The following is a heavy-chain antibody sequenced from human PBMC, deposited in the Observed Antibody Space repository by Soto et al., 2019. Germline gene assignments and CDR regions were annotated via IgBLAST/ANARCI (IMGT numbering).Heavy chain of an antibody. D-gene: IGHD4-17*01. CDR3: AGDAPNDAGDYDYYYGMDV. CDR2: ISYDGSNK. J-gene: IGHJ6*02. CDR1: GFTFSSYA. Sequence: GGSLRLSCAASGFTFSSYAMHWVRQAPGKGLEWVAVISYDGSNKYYADSVKGRFTISRDNSKNTLYLQMNSLRAEDTAVYYCAGDAPNDAGDYDYYYGMDVWGQGTTVTVSS. V-gene: IGHV3-30-3*01.